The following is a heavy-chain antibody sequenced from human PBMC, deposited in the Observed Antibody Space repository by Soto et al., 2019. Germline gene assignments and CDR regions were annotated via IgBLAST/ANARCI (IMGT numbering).Heavy chain of an antibody. J-gene: IGHJ6*02. Sequence: QVQLVESGGGVVQPGRSLRLSCAASGFTFSNYAMHWVRQAPGKGLEWVALKYYDGNNKYYADSVKGRFTISRENSRNTLYLQMINLRTEDTAVYYCARRTGSGSSGDYAMEVWYQGSMVTDSS. CDR1: GFTFSNYA. V-gene: IGHV3-33*01. CDR3: ARRTGSGSSGDYAMEV. CDR2: KYYDGNNK. D-gene: IGHD3-22*01.